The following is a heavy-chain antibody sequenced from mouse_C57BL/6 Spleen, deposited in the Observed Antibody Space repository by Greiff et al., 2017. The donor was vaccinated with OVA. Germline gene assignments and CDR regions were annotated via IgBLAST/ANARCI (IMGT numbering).Heavy chain of an antibody. D-gene: IGHD1-1*01. CDR3: ARKGHYYGSSSLDY. CDR1: GYTFTSYW. J-gene: IGHJ2*01. V-gene: IGHV1-59*01. Sequence: QVQLKQPGAELVRPGTSVKLSCKASGYTFTSYWMHWVKQRPGQGLEWIGVIDPSDSYTNYNQKFKGKATLTVDTSSSTAYMQLSSLTSEDSAVYYCARKGHYYGSSSLDYWGQGTTLTVSS. CDR2: IDPSDSYT.